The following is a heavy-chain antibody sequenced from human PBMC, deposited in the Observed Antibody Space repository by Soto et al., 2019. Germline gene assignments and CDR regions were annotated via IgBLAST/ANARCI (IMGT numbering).Heavy chain of an antibody. CDR1: GFTLSNAW. V-gene: IGHV3-15*07. J-gene: IGHJ6*02. D-gene: IGHD1-26*01. Sequence: PGGSLRLSCAASGFTLSNAWMNWVRQAPGKGLEWVGRIKSKTDGGTTDYAAPVKGRFTISRDDSKNTLYLQMNSLKTEDTAVYYCTTAPFGSYYKYYYYGMDVWGQGTTVTVSS. CDR3: TTAPFGSYYKYYYYGMDV. CDR2: IKSKTDGGTT.